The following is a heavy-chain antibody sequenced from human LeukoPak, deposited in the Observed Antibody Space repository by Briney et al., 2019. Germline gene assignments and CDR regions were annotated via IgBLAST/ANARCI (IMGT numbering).Heavy chain of an antibody. CDR3: ARTVVGATLGSDY. Sequence: GGSLRLSCAASGFTFSSYWMHWVRQAPGKGLVWVSRINTDGSSTSYADSVKGRFTISRDNAKNTLYLQMNSLRAEDTAVYYCARTVVGATLGSDYWGQGTLVTVSS. V-gene: IGHV3-74*01. CDR2: INTDGSST. J-gene: IGHJ4*02. D-gene: IGHD1-26*01. CDR1: GFTFSSYW.